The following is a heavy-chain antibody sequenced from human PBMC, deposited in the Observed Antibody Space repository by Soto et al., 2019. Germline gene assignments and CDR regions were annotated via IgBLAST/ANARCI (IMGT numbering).Heavy chain of an antibody. Sequence: SETLSLTCDVSRYSINNNNWWSWVRQPPGGGLEWIGELHHGGSTNYNPSLESRATFSVDVSKNQFFLKLSSVTAADTAVYYCTKNSAYALDYWGQGTLVTVSS. CDR1: RYSINNNNW. V-gene: IGHV4-4*02. J-gene: IGHJ4*02. CDR2: LHHGGST. D-gene: IGHD5-12*01. CDR3: TKNSAYALDY.